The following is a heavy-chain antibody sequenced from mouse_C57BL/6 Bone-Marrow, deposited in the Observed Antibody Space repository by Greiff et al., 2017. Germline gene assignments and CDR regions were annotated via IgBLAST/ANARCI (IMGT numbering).Heavy chain of an antibody. J-gene: IGHJ3*01. D-gene: IGHD4-1*01. Sequence: QVQLQQSGPELVKPGASVKISCKASGYAFSSSWMNWVKQRPGKGLEWIGRIYPGDGDTNYNGKFKGKATLTADKSSSTAYMQLSSLTSEDSAVYFCASRSWGPGAYWGQGTLVTVSA. CDR2: IYPGDGDT. V-gene: IGHV1-82*01. CDR1: GYAFSSSW. CDR3: ASRSWGPGAY.